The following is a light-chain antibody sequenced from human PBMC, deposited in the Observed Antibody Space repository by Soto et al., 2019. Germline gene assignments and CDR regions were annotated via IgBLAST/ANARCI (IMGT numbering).Light chain of an antibody. J-gene: IGKJ4*01. Sequence: EIVLTQSPGTLSLSPGERATLSCRASQSVSSSYLAWYQQKPGQAPRLLIYGASGRATGIPDRFSGSGSGTDFTLTISRLEPEYFAVYYCQQYGSSSLTFGGGTKVEIK. V-gene: IGKV3-20*01. CDR3: QQYGSSSLT. CDR2: GAS. CDR1: QSVSSSY.